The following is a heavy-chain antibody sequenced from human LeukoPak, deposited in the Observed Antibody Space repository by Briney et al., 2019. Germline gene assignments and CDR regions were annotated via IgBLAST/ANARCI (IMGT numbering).Heavy chain of an antibody. D-gene: IGHD3-16*01. J-gene: IGHJ4*02. CDR1: GYTFTGYY. CDR2: INPNSGGT. Sequence: ASVKVSCKASGYTFTGYYMHWVRQAPGQGLEWMGWINPNSGGTNYAQKFQGRVTMTRDASISTAYMELSRLRSDDTAVYYCARDYLIGPHFDYWGQGTLVTVSS. CDR3: ARDYLIGPHFDY. V-gene: IGHV1-2*02.